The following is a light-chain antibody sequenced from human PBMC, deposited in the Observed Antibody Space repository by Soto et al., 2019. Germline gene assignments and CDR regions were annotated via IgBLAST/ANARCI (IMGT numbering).Light chain of an antibody. CDR2: EGN. V-gene: IGLV2-23*01. CDR1: SSDVGSYNL. J-gene: IGLJ3*02. CDR3: CSYAGSSTWV. Sequence: QSALTQPAFVSGSPGQSITISCTGTSSDVGSYNLVSWYQQHPGKAPKLMIYEGNERPSGVSNRFSGSKSGNTASLTISGLQAEDEADYYCCSYAGSSTWVFGGGTKLTVL.